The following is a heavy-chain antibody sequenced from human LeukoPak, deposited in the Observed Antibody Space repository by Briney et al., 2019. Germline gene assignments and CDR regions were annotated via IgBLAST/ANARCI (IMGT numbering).Heavy chain of an antibody. Sequence: GGSLRLSCAASGFTFSNYGMHWVRQAPGKGLEWVAFIWYDGSNKYYADSVKGRFTISRDNAKNSLYLQMNSLRAEDMALYYCAKDRGSSGWYSDFDYWGQGTLVTVSS. CDR1: GFTFSNYG. D-gene: IGHD6-19*01. J-gene: IGHJ4*02. CDR3: AKDRGSSGWYSDFDY. CDR2: IWYDGSNK. V-gene: IGHV3-30*02.